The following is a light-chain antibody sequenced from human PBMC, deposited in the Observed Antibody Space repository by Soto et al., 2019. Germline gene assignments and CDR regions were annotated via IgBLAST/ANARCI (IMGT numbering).Light chain of an antibody. CDR1: SSDVGAYNL. CDR3: SSYTSLKTRV. Sequence: QSALTQPASVSGSPGQSITISCTGTSSDVGAYNLVSWYQQHPGKAPKLMIYDVINRPSGIPDRFSGSKSGNTASLTISGLQAEDEADYYCSSYTSLKTRVFGGGTRLTVL. J-gene: IGLJ3*02. CDR2: DVI. V-gene: IGLV2-14*03.